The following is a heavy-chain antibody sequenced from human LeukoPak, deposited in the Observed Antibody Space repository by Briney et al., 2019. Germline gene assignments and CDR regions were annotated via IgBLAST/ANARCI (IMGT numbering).Heavy chain of an antibody. CDR1: GFTFSSYA. V-gene: IGHV3-23*01. CDR3: AKDFISGWYRDLGY. J-gene: IGHJ4*02. CDR2: IIGSGGST. Sequence: GGSLRLSCAASGFTFSSYAMSWVRQAPGKGLEWVSAIIGSGGSTYYAYSVKGRFTISRDNSRDTLYLQMNSLRAEDTAVYYCAKDFISGWYRDLGYWGQGTLVTFSS. D-gene: IGHD6-19*01.